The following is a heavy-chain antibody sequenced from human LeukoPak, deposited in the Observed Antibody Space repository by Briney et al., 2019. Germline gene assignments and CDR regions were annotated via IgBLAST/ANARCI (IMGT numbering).Heavy chain of an antibody. J-gene: IGHJ6*03. V-gene: IGHV3-9*01. CDR2: ISFNGGVV. CDR3: AKIAVHRPGRYHIDV. D-gene: IGHD2-21*01. Sequence: GRSLRLSCAASGFMFENYALRWVRPAPRKCLEWVSGISFNGGVVGYMDSVKGRFTISRDNANKLLYLQMTSLKVEDTALYYCAKIAVHRPGRYHIDVWGKGSTVTVSS. CDR1: GFMFENYA.